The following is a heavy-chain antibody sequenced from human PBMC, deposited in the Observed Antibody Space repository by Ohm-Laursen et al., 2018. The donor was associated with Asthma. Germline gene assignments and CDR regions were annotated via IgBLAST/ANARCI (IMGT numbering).Heavy chain of an antibody. CDR2: IKSKTDGGTT. Sequence: GSLRLSCTASGFTFSDYYMSWIRQAPGKGLEWVGRIKSKTDGGTTDYAAPVKGRFTISRDDSKNTLYLQMNSLKTEDTAVYYCTFDYYYGMDVWGQGTTVTVSS. J-gene: IGHJ6*02. CDR3: TFDYYYGMDV. CDR1: GFTFSDYY. V-gene: IGHV3-15*01.